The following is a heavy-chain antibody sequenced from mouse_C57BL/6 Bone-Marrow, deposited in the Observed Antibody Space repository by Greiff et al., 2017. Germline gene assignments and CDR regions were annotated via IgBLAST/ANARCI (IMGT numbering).Heavy chain of an antibody. CDR1: GFTFTDYY. J-gene: IGHJ1*03. D-gene: IGHD2-3*01. V-gene: IGHV7-3*01. CDR2: IRNKANGYTT. Sequence: EVQLQESGGGLVQPGGSLSLSCAASGFTFTDYYMSWVRQPPGKALEWLGFIRNKANGYTTAYSASVKGRFTISRDNSQSILYLQMNALRAEDSATYYCARSSLSDGYYGDWYCDVWGTGTTVTVSS. CDR3: ARSSLSDGYYGDWYCDV.